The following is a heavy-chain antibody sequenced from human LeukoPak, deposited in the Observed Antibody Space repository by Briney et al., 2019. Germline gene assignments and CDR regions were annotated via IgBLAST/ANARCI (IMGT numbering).Heavy chain of an antibody. CDR2: INLDGSEK. V-gene: IGHV3-7*01. CDR3: ARDPLALHYYYYMDV. CDR1: GFTFSSYW. Sequence: GGSLRLSCIASGFTFSSYWMSWARQARGKGLEWVANINLDGSEKNDVDSVKGRFTIYRDNARKSLYVQMNSLRAEDTAVYYCARDPLALHYYYYMDVWGIGTTVTVSS. J-gene: IGHJ6*03.